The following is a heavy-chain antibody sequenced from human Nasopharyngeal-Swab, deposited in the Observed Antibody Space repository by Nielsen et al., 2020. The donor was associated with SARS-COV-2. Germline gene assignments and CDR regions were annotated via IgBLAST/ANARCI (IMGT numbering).Heavy chain of an antibody. CDR1: GDSISSYY. V-gene: IGHV4-59*01. CDR3: ARDVYGDYYYYMDV. D-gene: IGHD4-17*01. Sequence: SETLSLTCTVSGDSISSYYWSWIRQPPGKGLEWIGYIYYSGSTNYNPSLKSRVTISVDTSKNQFSLKLSSVTAADTAVYYCARDVYGDYYYYMDVWGKGTTVTVSS. J-gene: IGHJ6*03. CDR2: IYYSGST.